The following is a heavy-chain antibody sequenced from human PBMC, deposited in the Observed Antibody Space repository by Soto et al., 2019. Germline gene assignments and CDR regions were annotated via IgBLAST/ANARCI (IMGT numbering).Heavy chain of an antibody. J-gene: IGHJ4*02. CDR1: GFSFSSYG. Sequence: QVQLVESGGGVVQPGRSLRLSCAASGFSFSSYGMDWVRQAPGKGLKWVAVISYDGSNKYYADSVKGRFTISRDNSKNTLYLQMNSLRAEDTAVYYCANSGSGGSPHYFDYWGQGTLVTVSS. CDR3: ANSGSGGSPHYFDY. V-gene: IGHV3-30*18. CDR2: ISYDGSNK. D-gene: IGHD2-15*01.